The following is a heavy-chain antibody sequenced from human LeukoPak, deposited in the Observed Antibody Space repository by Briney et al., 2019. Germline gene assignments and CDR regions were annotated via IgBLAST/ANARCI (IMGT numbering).Heavy chain of an antibody. CDR3: AKAHLLDWLLPFDY. D-gene: IGHD3/OR15-3a*01. CDR1: EFTFSSYA. Sequence: GGSLRLSCAASEFTFSSYAMHWVRQAPGKGLEWVALVSYDGSDKYYADSVKGRFTISRDNSKNTLYLQMNSLRGEDTAVYYCAKAHLLDWLLPFDYWGQGTLVTGSS. V-gene: IGHV3-30*18. J-gene: IGHJ4*02. CDR2: VSYDGSDK.